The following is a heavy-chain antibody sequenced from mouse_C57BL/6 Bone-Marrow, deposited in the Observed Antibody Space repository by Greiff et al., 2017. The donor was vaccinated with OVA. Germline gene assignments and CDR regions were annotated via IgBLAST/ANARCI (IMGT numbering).Heavy chain of an antibody. D-gene: IGHD1-3*01. CDR1: GYTFTDYE. J-gene: IGHJ2*01. V-gene: IGHV1-15*01. Sequence: VQLVESGAELVRPGASVTLSCKASGYTFTDYEMHWVKQTPVHGLEWIGAIDPETGGTAYNQKFKGKAILTADKSSSTAYMELRSLTSEDSAVYYCTRWEPQSGFDYWGQGTTLTVSS. CDR3: TRWEPQSGFDY. CDR2: IDPETGGT.